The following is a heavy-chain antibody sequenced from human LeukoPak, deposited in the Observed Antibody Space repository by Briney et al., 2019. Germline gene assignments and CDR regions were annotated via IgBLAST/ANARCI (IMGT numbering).Heavy chain of an antibody. V-gene: IGHV1-18*01. D-gene: IGHD3-10*01. CDR2: ISAYNGNT. CDR3: ARGVYYGSGSYYTPYYYYYMDV. J-gene: IGHJ6*03. CDR1: GYTFTSYG. Sequence: GASVKVSCKASGYTFTSYGISWVRQAPGQGLEWMGWISAYNGNTNYAQKLQGRVTMTTDTSTSTAYMELRSLRSDDTAVYYCARGVYYGSGSYYTPYYYYYMDVWGKGTTVTVPS.